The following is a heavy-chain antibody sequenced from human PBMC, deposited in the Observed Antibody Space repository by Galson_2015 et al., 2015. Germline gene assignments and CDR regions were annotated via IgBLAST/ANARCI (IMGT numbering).Heavy chain of an antibody. D-gene: IGHD3-16*02. J-gene: IGHJ4*02. Sequence: SLRLSCAASGFTFSSYAMSWVRQAPGKGLEWVSAISGSGGSTYYADSVKGRFTISRDNSKNTLYLQMNSLRAEDTAVYYCARQPTPPFGGVIVSNDYWGQGTLVTVSS. V-gene: IGHV3-23*01. CDR1: GFTFSSYA. CDR2: ISGSGGST. CDR3: ARQPTPPFGGVIVSNDY.